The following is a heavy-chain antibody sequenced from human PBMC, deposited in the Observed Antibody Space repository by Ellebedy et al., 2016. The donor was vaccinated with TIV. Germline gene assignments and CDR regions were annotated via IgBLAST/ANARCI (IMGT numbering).Heavy chain of an antibody. Sequence: AASVKVSCKVSGYSLTELSMHWVRQAPGKGLEWMGGFDPEDGETTYAQKFQGRIILTEDTSSETAYMELSNLRSEATAVYFCATVSSKSRLVMVASAQAFDVWGQGTLVTVSS. V-gene: IGHV1-24*01. CDR3: ATVSSKSRLVMVASAQAFDV. CDR2: FDPEDGET. J-gene: IGHJ3*01. D-gene: IGHD2-21*01. CDR1: GYSLTELS.